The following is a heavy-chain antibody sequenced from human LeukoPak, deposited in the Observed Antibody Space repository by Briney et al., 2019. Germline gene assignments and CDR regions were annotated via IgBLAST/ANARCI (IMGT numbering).Heavy chain of an antibody. J-gene: IGHJ6*03. CDR2: IKSKNDRGTT. D-gene: IGHD2-15*01. Sequence: GGSLRLSCAASGFTFSNDSMSWVRQAPGKGLEWVGRIKSKNDRGTTDYAGPVKVRVTITRDHSKNTLYLQMNSLKTEVTAVYYCTTDVGAANPTIAYYYYYYMDVWGKGTTVTVSS. V-gene: IGHV3-15*01. CDR1: GFTFSNDS. CDR3: TTDVGAANPTIAYYYYYYMDV.